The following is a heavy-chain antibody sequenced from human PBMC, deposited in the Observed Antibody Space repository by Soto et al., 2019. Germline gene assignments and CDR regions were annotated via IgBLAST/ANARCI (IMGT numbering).Heavy chain of an antibody. CDR3: ARLVRHWNYFDY. Sequence: QLQLQESGPGLVKPSETLSLTCTVSGGSISSSSYYWGWIRQPPGKGLEWIGSIYYSGSTYYNPSLKSRVTISVDTSKNQFSLKLSSVTAADTAVYYCARLVRHWNYFDYWGQGTLVTVSS. D-gene: IGHD1-1*01. V-gene: IGHV4-39*01. CDR1: GGSISSSSYY. J-gene: IGHJ4*02. CDR2: IYYSGST.